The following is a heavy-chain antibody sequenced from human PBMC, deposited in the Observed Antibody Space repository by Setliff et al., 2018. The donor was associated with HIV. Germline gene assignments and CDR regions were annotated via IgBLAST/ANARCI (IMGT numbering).Heavy chain of an antibody. Sequence: PGGSLRLSCVVSGFIFDDYAMSWVRLAPGKGLEWVSGLNHHGGNTAYADSVKGRFTISRDNARNSLFLQMNSLRAEDTAVYYCARGHYSSSSGWGQGTLVTVSS. CDR1: GFIFDDYA. V-gene: IGHV3-20*04. CDR2: LNHHGGNT. J-gene: IGHJ4*02. D-gene: IGHD6-6*01. CDR3: ARGHYSSSSG.